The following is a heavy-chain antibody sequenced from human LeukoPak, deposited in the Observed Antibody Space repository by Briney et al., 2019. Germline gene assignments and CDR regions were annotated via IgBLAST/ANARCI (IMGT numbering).Heavy chain of an antibody. CDR3: ARDRGYDFWSGYPLPMYYFDY. CDR1: GGSISSYY. J-gene: IGHJ4*02. Sequence: SETLSLTCTVSGGSISSYYWSWIRQPPGKGLEWIGYIYYSGSTNYHPSLKSRVTISVDTSKNQFSLKLSSVTAADTAVYYCARDRGYDFWSGYPLPMYYFDYWGQGTLVTVSS. V-gene: IGHV4-59*12. D-gene: IGHD3-3*01. CDR2: IYYSGST.